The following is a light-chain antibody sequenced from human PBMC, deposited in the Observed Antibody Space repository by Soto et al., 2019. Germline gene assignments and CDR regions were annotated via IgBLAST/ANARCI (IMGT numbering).Light chain of an antibody. CDR2: EVS. J-gene: IGLJ2*01. Sequence: QSALTQPPSASGSPGQSVTISCTGTSSDVGGYNYVSWYQQHPGKAPKLMIYEVSKRPSGVPDRFSGSKSDNTASLTVSGLQAEDEADYYCSPYGGSNIVVFGGGTKLTVL. V-gene: IGLV2-8*01. CDR1: SSDVGGYNY. CDR3: SPYGGSNIVV.